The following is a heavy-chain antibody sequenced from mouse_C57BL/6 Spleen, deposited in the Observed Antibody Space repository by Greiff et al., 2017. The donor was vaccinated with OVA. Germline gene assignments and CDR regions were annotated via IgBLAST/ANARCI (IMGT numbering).Heavy chain of an antibody. V-gene: IGHV7-3*01. CDR1: GFTFTDYY. CDR3: ARWNYYGSGLDY. D-gene: IGHD1-1*01. J-gene: IGHJ2*01. CDR2: IRNKANGNTT. Sequence: EVQRVESGGGLVQPGGSLNLSCAASGFTFTDYYMSWVRQPPGKALEWLGFIRNKANGNTTEYSASVKGRVTISRDNSPSILYLKMSALGAEDSATYYCARWNYYGSGLDYWGQGTTVTVSS.